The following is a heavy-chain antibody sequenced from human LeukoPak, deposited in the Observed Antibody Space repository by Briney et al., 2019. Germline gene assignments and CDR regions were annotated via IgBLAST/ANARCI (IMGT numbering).Heavy chain of an antibody. CDR1: GGSISSGSYY. CDR3: AREIEGATRGSNWFDP. J-gene: IGHJ5*02. D-gene: IGHD1-26*01. V-gene: IGHV4-61*02. CDR2: IYTSGST. Sequence: SETLSLTCTVSGGSISSGSYYWSWIRQPAGKGLEWIGRIYTSGSTNYNPSLKSRVTISVDTSKNQFSLKLSSVTAADTAVYYCAREIEGATRGSNWFDPWGQGTLVTVSS.